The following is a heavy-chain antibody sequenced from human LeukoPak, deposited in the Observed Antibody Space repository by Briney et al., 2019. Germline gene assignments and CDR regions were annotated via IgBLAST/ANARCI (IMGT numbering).Heavy chain of an antibody. D-gene: IGHD3-10*01. CDR1: GFTFSANW. CDR2: IKPEGRQK. V-gene: IGHV3-7*03. Sequence: PGGPLRLSCAASGFTFSANWISWVRGAPGEGLEWVANIKPEGRQKYYVDSVNGRFTISRDNAKNSLYLQMNSLRAEDTAVYYCAKERGTAGECAFDIWGQGTLVTVS. J-gene: IGHJ3*02. CDR3: AKERGTAGECAFDI.